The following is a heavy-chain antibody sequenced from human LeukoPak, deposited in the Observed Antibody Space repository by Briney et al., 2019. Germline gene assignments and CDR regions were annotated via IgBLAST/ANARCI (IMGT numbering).Heavy chain of an antibody. V-gene: IGHV3-23*01. CDR2: IVGSGGST. CDR1: GFTFSSYA. J-gene: IGHJ4*02. CDR3: AKGHIESRYLYLDS. D-gene: IGHD2-15*01. Sequence: GGSLRLSCAAPGFTFSSYAMSWVRQAPGKGLEWVSSIVGSGGSTYYADSVKGRFTISTDNFKNTLYLQMNSLRAEDTALYFCAKGHIESRYLYLDSWGQGTLVTVSS.